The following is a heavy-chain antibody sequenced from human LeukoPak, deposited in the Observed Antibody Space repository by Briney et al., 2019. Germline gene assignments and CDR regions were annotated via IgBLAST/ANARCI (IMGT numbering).Heavy chain of an antibody. V-gene: IGHV3-30*04. D-gene: IGHD5-18*01. CDR1: GFTFSSYA. Sequence: GRSLRLSCAASGFTFSSYAMHWVRHAPGKGLEWVAVISYDGSNKYYADSVKGRFTISRDNSKNTLYLQMNSLRAEDTAVYYCARTKDTAMVPFDYWGQGTLVTVSS. CDR3: ARTKDTAMVPFDY. CDR2: ISYDGSNK. J-gene: IGHJ4*02.